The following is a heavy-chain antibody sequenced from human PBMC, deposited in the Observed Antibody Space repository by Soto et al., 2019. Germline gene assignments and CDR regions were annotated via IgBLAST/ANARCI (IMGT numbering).Heavy chain of an antibody. J-gene: IGHJ6*03. CDR3: GRDRDSSSLSYYYMDV. V-gene: IGHV3-11*01. Sequence: QVQLVESGGGLVKPGGSLRLSCAASGFTFSDYYMSWIRQAPGKGLEWVSYISSSGSTIYYADSVKGRFTISRDNAKNSLYLQMNCLRAEDTAVYYCGRDRDSSSLSYYYMDVWGKGTTVTVSS. CDR1: GFTFSDYY. CDR2: ISSSGSTI. D-gene: IGHD6-6*01.